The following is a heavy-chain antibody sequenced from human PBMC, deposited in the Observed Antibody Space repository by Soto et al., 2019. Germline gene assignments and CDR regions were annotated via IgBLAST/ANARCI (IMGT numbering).Heavy chain of an antibody. V-gene: IGHV1-2*04. CDR2: INPNSGGT. Sequence: GASVKVSCKASGYTFTGYYMHWVRQAPGQGLEWMGWINPNSGGTNYAQKFQGWVTMTRDTSISTAYMELSRLRSDDTAVYYCARDGLVGVVNRPYYYMDVWGKGTTVTVSS. J-gene: IGHJ6*03. D-gene: IGHD3-3*01. CDR1: GYTFTGYY. CDR3: ARDGLVGVVNRPYYYMDV.